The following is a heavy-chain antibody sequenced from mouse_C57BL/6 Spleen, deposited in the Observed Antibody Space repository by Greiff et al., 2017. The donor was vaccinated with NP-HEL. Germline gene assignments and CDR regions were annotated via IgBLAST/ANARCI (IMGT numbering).Heavy chain of an antibody. CDR2: IDPSDSET. V-gene: IGHV1-52*01. CDR3: ARFLHYYGSSHWYFDV. D-gene: IGHD1-1*01. Sequence: PIQGLEWIGNIDPSDSETHYNQKFKDKATLTVDKSSSTAYMQLSSLTSEDSAVYYCARFLHYYGSSHWYFDVWGTGTTVTVSS. J-gene: IGHJ1*03.